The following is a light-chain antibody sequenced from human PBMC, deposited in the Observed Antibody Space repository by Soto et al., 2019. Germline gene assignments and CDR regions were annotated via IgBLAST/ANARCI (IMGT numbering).Light chain of an antibody. Sequence: EIVFPHSPGTLSLSPGARATLSCRASESVSRNYIAWYQQKPGQAPRLLIFATSNTATGIPDRFGGSGSGTEFTLTISGLEPEDSAVYYCQYCGTSRTLGQGTKVDIK. V-gene: IGKV3-20*01. CDR3: QYCGTSRT. CDR2: ATS. CDR1: ESVSRNY. J-gene: IGKJ1*01.